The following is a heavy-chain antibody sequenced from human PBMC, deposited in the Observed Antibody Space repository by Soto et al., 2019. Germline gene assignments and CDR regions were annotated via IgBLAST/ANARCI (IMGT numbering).Heavy chain of an antibody. D-gene: IGHD6-19*01. J-gene: IGHJ6*02. CDR2: INHSGST. CDR1: GGSFSGYY. V-gene: IGHV4-34*01. Sequence: SETLSLTCAVYGGSFSGYYWSWIRQPPGKGLEWIGEINHSGSTNYNPSLKSRVTISIDTSKNQFSLKLSSVTAADTAVYYCARASIAVAGTKYYYYYYGMDVWGQGTTVTVSS. CDR3: ARASIAVAGTKYYYYYYGMDV.